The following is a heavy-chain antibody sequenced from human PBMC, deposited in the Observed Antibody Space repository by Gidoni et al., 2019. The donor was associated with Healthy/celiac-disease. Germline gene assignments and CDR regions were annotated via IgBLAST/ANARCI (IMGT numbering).Heavy chain of an antibody. J-gene: IGHJ4*02. D-gene: IGHD6-19*01. V-gene: IGHV3-64D*06. CDR3: VKDPSYSSGWYVDY. CDR2: ISSNGGST. Sequence: EVQLVESGGGLVQPGGSLRLSCSASAFTFISYAMHWVRHAPGKGLEYVSAISSNGGSTYYADSVKGRFTISRDNSKNTLYLQMSSLRAEDTAVYYCVKDPSYSSGWYVDYWGQGTLVTVSS. CDR1: AFTFISYA.